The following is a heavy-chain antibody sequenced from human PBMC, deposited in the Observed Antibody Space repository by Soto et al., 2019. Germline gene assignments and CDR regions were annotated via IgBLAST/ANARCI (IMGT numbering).Heavy chain of an antibody. J-gene: IGHJ4*02. CDR3: AKDIAASDYVWGSYRPNPKDY. D-gene: IGHD3-16*02. V-gene: IGHV3-23*01. CDR2: ISGSGGST. Sequence: PGGSLRLSCAASGFTFSSYAMSWVRQAPGKGLEWVSAISGSGGSTYYADSVKGRFTISRDNSKNTLYLQMNSLRAEDTAVYYCAKDIAASDYVWGSYRPNPKDYWGQGTLVTVSS. CDR1: GFTFSSYA.